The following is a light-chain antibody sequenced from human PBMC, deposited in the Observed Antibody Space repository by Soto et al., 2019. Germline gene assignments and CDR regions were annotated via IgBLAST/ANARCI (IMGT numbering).Light chain of an antibody. V-gene: IGKV3-20*01. J-gene: IGKJ1*01. Sequence: EIVITQSPATLSVPPRERVTLSCRAIQSLSRLYLSWYQQKPGQPPRLLIYDGSTRATGIPDRFSGSGSGTDFTLTISKLEPGDFAVYYCQQYDTADTWTFGQGTKVDIK. CDR3: QQYDTADTWT. CDR1: QSLSRLY. CDR2: DGS.